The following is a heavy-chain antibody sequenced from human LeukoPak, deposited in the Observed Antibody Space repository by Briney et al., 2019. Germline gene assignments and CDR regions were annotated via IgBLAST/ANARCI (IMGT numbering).Heavy chain of an antibody. D-gene: IGHD2-2*01. J-gene: IGHJ4*02. V-gene: IGHV3-66*01. CDR2: IHSGGST. CDR3: ANSPGEKYCSSTSCYYFDY. Sequence: GGSLRLSCAASGFTVGSNYMSWVRQAPGKGLEWVSVIHSGGSTYYADSVKGRFTISRDNSKNTLYLQMNSLRAEDTAVYFCANSPGEKYCSSTSCYYFDYWGQGTLVTVSS. CDR1: GFTVGSNY.